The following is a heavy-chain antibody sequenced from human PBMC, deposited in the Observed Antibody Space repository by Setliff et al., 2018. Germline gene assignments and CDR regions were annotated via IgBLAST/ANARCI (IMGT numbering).Heavy chain of an antibody. Sequence: GSSVKVSCKASGYTFTSHYMHWVRQAPGLGLEWMGTINPSSGRTSYAQKFQGRVTMTRDTSTSTVYRDMSSLRSEGTAVYYCARDVFPYHYEGAFDIWGQRTMVTVSS. CDR3: ARDVFPYHYEGAFDI. CDR2: INPSSGRT. V-gene: IGHV1-46*01. J-gene: IGHJ3*02. D-gene: IGHD3-22*01. CDR1: GYTFTSHY.